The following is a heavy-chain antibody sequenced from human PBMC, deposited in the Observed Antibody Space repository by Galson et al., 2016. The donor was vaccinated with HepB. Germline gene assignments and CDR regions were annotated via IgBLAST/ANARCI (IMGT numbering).Heavy chain of an antibody. V-gene: IGHV1-3*01. Sequence: SVKVSCKASGYSFTSYVIHWVRQAPGQRPEWMGLIYPGNGNIIFSQKFQGRMTITADKSATTVYMELTSLTSEDTAIYYCVRDVFDYGSRARAKGDYFDCWGRGTLVTVSS. CDR2: IYPGNGNI. D-gene: IGHD4/OR15-4a*01. CDR3: VRDVFDYGSRARAKGDYFDC. CDR1: GYSFTSYV. J-gene: IGHJ4*02.